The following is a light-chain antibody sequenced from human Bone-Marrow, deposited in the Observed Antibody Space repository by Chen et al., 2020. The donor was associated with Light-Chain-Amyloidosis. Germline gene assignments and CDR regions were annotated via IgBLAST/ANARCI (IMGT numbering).Light chain of an antibody. CDR1: SSDVGGDNH. CDR3: SSYTITNTLV. J-gene: IGLJ1*01. V-gene: IGLV2-14*01. CDR2: EVT. Sequence: QSALTQPASVSGPPGQSSTISFPGTSSDVGGDNHVSWYQQHPDKAPKLMIYEVTNRPSGVPDRFSGSKSDNTASLTISGLQTEDEADYFCSSYTITNTLVFGSGTRVTVL.